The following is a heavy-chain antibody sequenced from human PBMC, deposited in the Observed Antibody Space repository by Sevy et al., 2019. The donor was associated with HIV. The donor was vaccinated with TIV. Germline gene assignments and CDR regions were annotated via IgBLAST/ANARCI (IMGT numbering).Heavy chain of an antibody. Sequence: ASVKVSCKASGVTFSGYAINWVRQTPGQGLEWMGWIVPSFDLSKYAQKFQGRVTFTADESTATAYMKLSSLRSDDTAVYYCARPQRPTGYSSSGDAFDVWGQGTMVTVSS. CDR3: ARPQRPTGYSSSGDAFDV. V-gene: IGHV1-69*13. CDR1: GVTFSGYA. J-gene: IGHJ3*01. CDR2: IVPSFDLS. D-gene: IGHD6-13*01.